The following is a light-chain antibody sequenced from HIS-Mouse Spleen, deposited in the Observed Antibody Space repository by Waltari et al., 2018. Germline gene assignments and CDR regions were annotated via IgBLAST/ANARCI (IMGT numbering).Light chain of an antibody. Sequence: SYVLTQPPSVSVAPGQTARITCGGNNIGSKSVHWYQQKPGQAPLLVVYDDSDRPSGIPEGFSGSNSGNTATLTISRVEAGDEADYYCQVWDSSSDRVFGTGTKVTVL. V-gene: IGLV3-21*02. CDR3: QVWDSSSDRV. CDR2: DDS. J-gene: IGLJ1*01. CDR1: NIGSKS.